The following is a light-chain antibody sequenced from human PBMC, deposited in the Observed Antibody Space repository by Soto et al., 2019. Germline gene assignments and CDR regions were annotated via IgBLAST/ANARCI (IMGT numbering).Light chain of an antibody. J-gene: IGKJ5*01. CDR1: QSVSSNF. CDR2: GAS. V-gene: IGKV3-20*01. CDR3: QQYGTSPIT. Sequence: VLTQSPGTLSLSPGERATLSCRASQSVSSNFLAWYRQKPGQAPSLLIYGASSRANGIPDRFSGHGSGTDFTLTISRLEPEDFVVYYCQQYGTSPITFGQGTRLEI.